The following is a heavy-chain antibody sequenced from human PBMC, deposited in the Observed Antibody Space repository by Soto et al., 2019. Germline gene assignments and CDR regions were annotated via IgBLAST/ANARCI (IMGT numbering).Heavy chain of an antibody. CDR1: GFTFSSYW. CDR2: INSDGSST. V-gene: IGHV3-74*01. J-gene: IGHJ4*02. D-gene: IGHD2-21*01. Sequence: EVQLVESGGGLVQPGGSLRLSCAASGFTFSSYWMHWVRQAPGKGLVWVSRINSDGSSTSYADSVKGRFTISRDNAKNTLYLQMNSLRAEDTAVYYCAINANYCGRDCYTDYWGQGTLVTVSS. CDR3: AINANYCGRDCYTDY.